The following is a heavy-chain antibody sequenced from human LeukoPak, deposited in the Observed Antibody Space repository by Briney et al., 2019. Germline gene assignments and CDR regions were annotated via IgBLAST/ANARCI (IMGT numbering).Heavy chain of an antibody. V-gene: IGHV4-39*07. CDR2: IYYSGST. CDR1: GGSISSSSYY. D-gene: IGHD1-26*01. Sequence: PSETLSLTCTVSGGSISSSSYYWGWIRQPPGKGLEWIGSIYYSGSTYYNPSLKSRVTISVDTSKNQFSLKLSSVTAADTAVYYCARAPRQGGGGLWEPRSYYYHMDVWGKGTTVTVSS. CDR3: ARAPRQGGGGLWEPRSYYYHMDV. J-gene: IGHJ6*03.